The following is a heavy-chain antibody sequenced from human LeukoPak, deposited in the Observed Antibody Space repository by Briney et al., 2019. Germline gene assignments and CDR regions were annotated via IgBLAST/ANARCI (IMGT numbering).Heavy chain of an antibody. CDR3: AKNNSGRSGLDF. CDR2: IQHDGGAK. J-gene: IGHJ4*02. Sequence: GGSLRLSCAASGFSIRGHNMHWVRQALGKGLEWVSFIQHDGGAKWYVDSVKGRFTISRDDSENTLYLQMNSLRLEDTAVYYCAKNNSGRSGLDFWGQGTLVTVSS. CDR1: GFSIRGHN. V-gene: IGHV3-30*02. D-gene: IGHD6-19*01.